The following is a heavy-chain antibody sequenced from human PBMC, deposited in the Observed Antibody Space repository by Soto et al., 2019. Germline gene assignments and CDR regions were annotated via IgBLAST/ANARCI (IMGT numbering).Heavy chain of an antibody. CDR1: GYTFTSYY. CDR3: ARVPHQLLYSYYFDY. Sequence: ASVKVSCKASGYTFTSYYMHWVRQAPGQGLEWMGIINPSGGSTSYAQKFQGRVTMTRDTSTSTVYMELSSLRSEDTAVYYCARVPHQLLYSYYFDYWGQGTLVTVSS. V-gene: IGHV1-46*03. J-gene: IGHJ4*02. CDR2: INPSGGST. D-gene: IGHD2-2*02.